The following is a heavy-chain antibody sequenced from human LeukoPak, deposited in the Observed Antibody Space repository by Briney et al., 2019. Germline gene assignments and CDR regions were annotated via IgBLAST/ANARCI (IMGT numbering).Heavy chain of an antibody. CDR1: GFSVSNYW. CDR2: INSDGTIT. CDR3: ARHPGGSTSYYFDY. J-gene: IGHJ4*02. D-gene: IGHD2-8*02. V-gene: IGHV3-74*01. Sequence: GGSLRLSCAVSGFSVSNYWMLWVRQVPGKGLVWFSRINSDGTITTYADSVKGRFTISRDIPKNTLYLQMNSLRAEDTAVYFCARHPGGSTSYYFDYWGQGTLVTVSS.